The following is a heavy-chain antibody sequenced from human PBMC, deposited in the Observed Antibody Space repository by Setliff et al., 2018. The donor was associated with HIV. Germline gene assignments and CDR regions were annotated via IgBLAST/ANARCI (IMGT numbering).Heavy chain of an antibody. V-gene: IGHV3-43*01. CDR1: GFTFDDYT. CDR2: ISWDGSNK. Sequence: GGSLRLSCGASGFTFDDYTMHWVRQVPGKGLEWLSLISWDGSNKYYADSVKGRFTISRDNSKNTLYLQMNSLRAEDTAVYYCARALLVWSLDYFYYMDVWGKGTTVTVSS. CDR3: ARALLVWSLDYFYYMDV. D-gene: IGHD3-3*01. J-gene: IGHJ6*03.